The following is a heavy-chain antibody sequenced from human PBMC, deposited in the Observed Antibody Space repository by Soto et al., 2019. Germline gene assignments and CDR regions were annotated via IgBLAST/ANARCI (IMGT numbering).Heavy chain of an antibody. CDR2: MNPNSGNT. V-gene: IGHV1-8*01. J-gene: IGHJ6*02. CDR1: GYTFTGCD. CDR3: AREKTSYGMDV. Sequence: QGQLVQSGAEVKKPGASEKVSCEASGYTFTGCDINWVRQATGQGLEWMGWMNPNSGNTGYAQKFQGRVTMIRNTSLSTAYMELSSLRSEDTAVYYCAREKTSYGMDVWGQGTTVTVSS.